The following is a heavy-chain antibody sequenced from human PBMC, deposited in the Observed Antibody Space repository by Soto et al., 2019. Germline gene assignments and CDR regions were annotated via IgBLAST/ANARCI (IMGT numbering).Heavy chain of an antibody. J-gene: IGHJ4*02. CDR1: GYAFTTYG. V-gene: IGHV1-18*01. D-gene: IGHD1-1*01. Sequence: QVHLVQSGAEVKKPGASVKVSCQGSGYAFTTYGITWVRQAPGQGHEWMGWISAHNGNTNYAQKLQGRVTVTRDTSTSTAYMELRSLRYDDTAVYYCARGRYGDYWGQGALVTVSS. CDR2: ISAHNGNT. CDR3: ARGRYGDY.